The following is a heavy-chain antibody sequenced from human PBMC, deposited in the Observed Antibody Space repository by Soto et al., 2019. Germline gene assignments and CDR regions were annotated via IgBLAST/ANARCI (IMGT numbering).Heavy chain of an antibody. V-gene: IGHV4-34*01. CDR1: GGSFSGYY. D-gene: IGHD3-22*01. CDR3: ARGFYYDTSGYYSGFDF. J-gene: IGHJ4*02. CDR2: INHSGST. Sequence: SETLSLTCAVSGGSFSGYYWTWIRQPPAKGLEWIGEINHSGSTNYNPSLTGRLTISVDSSKKQFSLNLRSVTAADTAVYHCARGFYYDTSGYYSGFDFWGQGALVTVSS.